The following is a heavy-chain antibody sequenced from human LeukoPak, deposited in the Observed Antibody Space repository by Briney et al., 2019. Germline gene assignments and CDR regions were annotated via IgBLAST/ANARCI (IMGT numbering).Heavy chain of an antibody. J-gene: IGHJ4*02. CDR1: GYTFTDYY. CDR2: INPNRGGT. V-gene: IGHV1-2*02. D-gene: IGHD2-2*01. CDR3: ARDCSTTNCYSPFDY. Sequence: ASVKVSCKASGYTFTDYYMHWVRQAPGQGLDWMGWINPNRGGTNYAQKFQGRVTMTRDTSISTAYMELSRLRSDDTAVYYCARDCSTTNCYSPFDYWGRGTLVTVSS.